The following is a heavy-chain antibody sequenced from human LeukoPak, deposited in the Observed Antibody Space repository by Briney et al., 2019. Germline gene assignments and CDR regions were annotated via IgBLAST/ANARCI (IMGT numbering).Heavy chain of an antibody. CDR2: ISGGGGST. J-gene: IGHJ4*02. Sequence: GGSLRLSCAASGFTFSSYAMTWVRQAPGKGLEWVSGISGGGGSTYYADSAKGRFTISRDNSKNTLYLQMNSLRAENTAVNYWEKDTAGDVGQLWCGELLTPYFDYWGQGTLVTVSS. V-gene: IGHV3-23*01. D-gene: IGHD3-10*01. CDR1: GFTFSSYA. CDR3: EKDTAGDVGQLWCGELLTPYFDY.